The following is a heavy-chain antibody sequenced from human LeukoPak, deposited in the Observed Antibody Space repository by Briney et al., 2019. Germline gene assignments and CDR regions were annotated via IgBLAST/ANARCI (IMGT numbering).Heavy chain of an antibody. Sequence: ASVKVSCKASGYTFTSYYMHWVRQAPGQRLEWMGWINAGNGNTKYSQKFQGRVTITRDTSASTAYMELSSLRSEDTAVYYCARSLLWFGDGGWFDPWGQGTLVTVSS. J-gene: IGHJ5*02. V-gene: IGHV1-3*01. D-gene: IGHD3-10*01. CDR2: INAGNGNT. CDR1: GYTFTSYY. CDR3: ARSLLWFGDGGWFDP.